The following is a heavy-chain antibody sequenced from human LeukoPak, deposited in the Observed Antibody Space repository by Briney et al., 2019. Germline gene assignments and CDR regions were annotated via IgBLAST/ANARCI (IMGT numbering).Heavy chain of an antibody. Sequence: GGSLRLSCAASGFTFSSYAMDWVRQAPGKGLEWVAVISYDGSNKYYADSVKGRFTISRDNSRSTLSLQMDSLRAEDTATYYCATYRQIQVPFEFWGQGTLVTVSS. D-gene: IGHD5-18*01. CDR1: GFTFSSYA. J-gene: IGHJ4*02. CDR3: ATYRQIQVPFEF. V-gene: IGHV3-30*04. CDR2: ISYDGSNK.